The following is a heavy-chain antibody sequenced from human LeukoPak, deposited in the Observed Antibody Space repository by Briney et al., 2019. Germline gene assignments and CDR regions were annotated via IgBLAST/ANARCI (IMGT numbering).Heavy chain of an antibody. CDR2: ISYDGSNK. V-gene: IGHV3-30*04. CDR1: GFTFSSYA. CDR3: ARDQQLVQDNWFDP. D-gene: IGHD6-13*01. J-gene: IGHJ5*02. Sequence: GRSLRLSCAASGFTFSSYAMHWVRQAPGKGLEWVAVISYDGSNKYYADSVKGRFTISRDNSKNTLYLQMNSRRAEDTAVYYCARDQQLVQDNWFDPWGQGTLVTVSS.